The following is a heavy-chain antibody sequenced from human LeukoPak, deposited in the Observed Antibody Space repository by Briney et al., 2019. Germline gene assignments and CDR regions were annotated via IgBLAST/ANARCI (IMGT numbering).Heavy chain of an antibody. CDR3: ARGPPRGIVATILHVNYYYYMDV. CDR2: MNPNSGNT. J-gene: IGHJ6*03. Sequence: ASVKVSCKASGYAFTSYDINWVRQATGQGLEWMGWMNPNSGNTGYAQKFQGRVTMTRNTPISTAYMELSSLRSEDTAVYYCARGPPRGIVATILHVNYYYYMDVWGKGTTVTVSS. D-gene: IGHD5-12*01. V-gene: IGHV1-8*01. CDR1: GYAFTSYD.